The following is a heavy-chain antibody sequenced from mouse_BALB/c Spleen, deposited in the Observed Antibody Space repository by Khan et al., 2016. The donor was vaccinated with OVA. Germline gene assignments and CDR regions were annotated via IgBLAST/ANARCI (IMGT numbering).Heavy chain of an antibody. Sequence: QVQLQQSGAKLVKPGASVRLSCKASGYTFTNYYLYWVKQRPGHGLEWIGDINPSNGGTNFNEKFKNKVTLTVDKSSSTAYMQLSSLTSEDSAVYYCSRSGYGTFAYWGQGTLVTVS. CDR1: GYTFTNYY. J-gene: IGHJ3*01. CDR3: SRSGYGTFAY. V-gene: IGHV1S81*02. CDR2: INPSNGGT. D-gene: IGHD2-1*01.